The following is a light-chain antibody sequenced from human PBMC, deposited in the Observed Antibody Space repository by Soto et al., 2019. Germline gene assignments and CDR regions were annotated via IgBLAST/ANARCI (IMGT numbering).Light chain of an antibody. CDR3: QQSYSTPLT. J-gene: IGKJ4*01. CDR1: QSISSW. V-gene: IGKV1-5*01. Sequence: DIPMTPSPSTLSASVGERVTLTCRASQSISSWLAWYQQKPGKAPKLLIYDASSLESGVPSRFSGSGSGTEFTLTISSLQPEDFATYYCQQSYSTPLTFGGGTKVDIK. CDR2: DAS.